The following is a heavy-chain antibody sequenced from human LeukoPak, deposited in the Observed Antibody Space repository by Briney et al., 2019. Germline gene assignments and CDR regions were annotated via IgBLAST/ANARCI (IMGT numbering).Heavy chain of an antibody. D-gene: IGHD6-6*01. CDR1: GGSISSSSYY. CDR2: IYYSGST. CDR3: ARARIAARPSLASVAQSDAFDI. J-gene: IGHJ3*02. V-gene: IGHV4-39*01. Sequence: SETLSLTCTVSGGSISSSSYYWGWIRQPPGKGLEWIGSIYYSGSTHYNPSLKSRVTISVDTSKNQFSLKLSSVTAADTAVYYCARARIAARPSLASVAQSDAFDIWGQGTMVTVSS.